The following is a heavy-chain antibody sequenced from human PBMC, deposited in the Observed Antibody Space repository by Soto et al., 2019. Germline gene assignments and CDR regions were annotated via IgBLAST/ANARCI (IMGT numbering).Heavy chain of an antibody. V-gene: IGHV1-3*01. D-gene: IGHD3-3*01. Sequence: ASVKVSCKASGYTFTSYAMHWVRQAPGQRLEWMGWINAGNGNTKYSQKFQGRVTITRDTSASTAYMELSSLRSEDTAVYYCARDYDFWSGYGYYYYYGMDVWGQGTTVTLSS. J-gene: IGHJ6*01. CDR1: GYTFTSYA. CDR2: INAGNGNT. CDR3: ARDYDFWSGYGYYYYYGMDV.